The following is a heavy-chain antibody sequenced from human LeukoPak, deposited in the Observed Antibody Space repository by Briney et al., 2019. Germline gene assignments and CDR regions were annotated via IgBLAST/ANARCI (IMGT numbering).Heavy chain of an antibody. CDR3: ARDPGSGWHFDWLAPYYYYYMDV. V-gene: IGHV3-20*04. J-gene: IGHJ6*03. CDR1: GFTFDDYG. D-gene: IGHD3-9*01. CDR2: INWNGGST. Sequence: GGSLRLSCAASGFTFDDYGTSWVRQAPGKGVEWVSGINWNGGSTGYADSVKGRFTISRDNAKNSLYLQMNSLRAEDTALYYCARDPGSGWHFDWLAPYYYYYMDVWGKGTTVTVSS.